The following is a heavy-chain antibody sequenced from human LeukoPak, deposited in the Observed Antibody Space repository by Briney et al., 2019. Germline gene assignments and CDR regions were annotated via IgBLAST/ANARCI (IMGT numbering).Heavy chain of an antibody. CDR2: IYHSGRD. J-gene: IGHJ4*02. CDR3: ARTTLYYFDY. CDR1: GGAISNSNW. Sequence: SGTLSLTCAVSGGAISNSNWWSWVRQPPGKGLEWIGEIYHSGRDNYNPSLKSRVTISIDTSNNQFSLKLYSVTAADTAVYYCARTTLYYFDYWGQGTLVTVSS. V-gene: IGHV4-4*02. D-gene: IGHD1-26*01.